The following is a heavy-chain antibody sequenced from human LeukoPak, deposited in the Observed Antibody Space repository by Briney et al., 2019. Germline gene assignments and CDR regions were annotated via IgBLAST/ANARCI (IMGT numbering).Heavy chain of an antibody. J-gene: IGHJ6*02. D-gene: IGHD1-26*01. CDR1: GYSFTNYW. V-gene: IGHV5-51*01. CDR2: IYPGDSDT. Sequence: GESLKISCKASGYSFTNYWIGWVRQMPGKGLEWMGIIYPGDSDTRYSPSFQDQVIISADKSISTAYLQWNSLKASDTAMYYCARHGVGATTFQYYYNYMDVWGQGTTVTVSS. CDR3: ARHGVGATTFQYYYNYMDV.